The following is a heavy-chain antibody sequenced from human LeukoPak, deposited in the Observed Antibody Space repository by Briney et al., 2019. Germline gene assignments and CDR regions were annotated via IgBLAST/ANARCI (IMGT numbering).Heavy chain of an antibody. D-gene: IGHD2-2*02. CDR2: IYTSGST. J-gene: IGHJ6*03. CDR1: GGSISSYY. CDR3: ARGGYCGMRSTSCYTNSYYYYYMDV. V-gene: IGHV4-4*07. Sequence: PSETLSLTCTVSGGSISSYYWSWIRQPAGKGLEWIGRIYTSGSTNYNPSLKSRVTMSVDTSKNQFSLKLSSVTAADTAVYYCARGGYCGMRSTSCYTNSYYYYYMDVWGKGTTVTVSS.